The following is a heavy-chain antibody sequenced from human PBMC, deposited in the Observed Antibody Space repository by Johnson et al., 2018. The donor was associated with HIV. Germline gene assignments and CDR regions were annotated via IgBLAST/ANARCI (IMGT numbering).Heavy chain of an antibody. CDR2: IGSAGDT. J-gene: IGHJ3*02. V-gene: IGHV3-13*01. Sequence: VQLVESGGGLVQPGGSLRLSCAASGFTFSSYDIHWVRQGTGKGLEWVSGIGSAGDTYYLVAVKGRFTISRDNSKNTLYQQMNSLRAEDTAVYYCARGTEGDGAFDIWGQGTMVTVSS. D-gene: IGHD1-1*01. CDR3: ARGTEGDGAFDI. CDR1: GFTFSSYD.